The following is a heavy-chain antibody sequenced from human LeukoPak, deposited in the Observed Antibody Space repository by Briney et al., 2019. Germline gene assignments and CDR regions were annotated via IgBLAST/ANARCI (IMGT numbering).Heavy chain of an antibody. J-gene: IGHJ4*02. V-gene: IGHV3-23*01. CDR3: AKGATTRGDRQLYFGN. CDR2: ISRSGDNT. Sequence: PGGSLRLSCVASGFPLTKYDMYWLRQAPGKGLECVAVISRSGDNTYYTDSVRGRFTLSRDNSKNTLYLQMNSLRAEDTAVYYCAKGATTRGDRQLYFGNWGQGTLVTVSS. CDR1: GFPLTKYD. D-gene: IGHD2-21*01.